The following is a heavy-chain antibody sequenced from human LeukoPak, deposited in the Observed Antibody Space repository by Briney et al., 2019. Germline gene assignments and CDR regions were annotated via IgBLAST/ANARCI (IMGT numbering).Heavy chain of an antibody. CDR1: GFTFSNAW. V-gene: IGHV3-15*01. CDR3: TTDRSSSSSRY. D-gene: IGHD6-13*01. J-gene: IGHJ4*02. CDR2: IKSKTDGGTT. Sequence: GGSLRLACAASGFTFSNAWMSWVRQAPGKVLEWVGRIKSKTDGGTTDYAAPVKGRFTIARDDSKNTLYLQMNSLKTEDTAVYYCTTDRSSSSSRYWGQGTLVTVSS.